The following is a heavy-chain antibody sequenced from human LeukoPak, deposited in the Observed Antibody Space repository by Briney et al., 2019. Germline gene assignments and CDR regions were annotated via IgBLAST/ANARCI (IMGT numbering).Heavy chain of an antibody. J-gene: IGHJ4*02. CDR1: GFTFSYYA. Sequence: GGSLRLSCAASGFTFSYYAMSWVRQAPGKGLEWVSTIPGSGGAWVSSITGTASRPFYADSVKGRFTISRDNSKNTLYLQMNSLRAEDTAVYYCAKVNYDDSSGFYYKSEIDYWGQGTLVTVSS. D-gene: IGHD3-22*01. CDR3: AKVNYDDSSGFYYKSEIDY. V-gene: IGHV3-23*01. CDR2: IPGSGGAWVSSITGTASRP.